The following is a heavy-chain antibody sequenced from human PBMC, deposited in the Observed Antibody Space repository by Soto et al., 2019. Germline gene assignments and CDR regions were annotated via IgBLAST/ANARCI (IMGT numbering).Heavy chain of an antibody. J-gene: IGHJ3*02. D-gene: IGHD2-8*02. CDR3: AKATATGGGAFDI. V-gene: IGHV3-23*01. CDR2: ILVDGRT. Sequence: GGSLRLSCAASGFICSSYDMSWVRQAPGKGLEWVSTILVDGRTFYVDSVKGRFTISRDSSKNTVYLQMNSLTAGDTALYYCAKATATGGGAFDICGQGTMVTVSS. CDR1: GFICSSYD.